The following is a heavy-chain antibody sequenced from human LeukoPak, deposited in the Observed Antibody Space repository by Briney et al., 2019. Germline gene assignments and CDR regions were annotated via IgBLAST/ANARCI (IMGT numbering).Heavy chain of an antibody. J-gene: IGHJ4*02. CDR2: INPNSGGT. CDR3: ARGDSGSYPSEY. CDR1: GYTFTDYY. Sequence: ASVKVSCKASGYTFTDYYMHWVRQAPGQGLEWMGWINPNSGGTNYAQKFQGWVTMTRDTSISTAYMELSRLRSDDTAVYYCARGDSGSYPSEYWGQGTLVTVSS. V-gene: IGHV1-2*04. D-gene: IGHD1-26*01.